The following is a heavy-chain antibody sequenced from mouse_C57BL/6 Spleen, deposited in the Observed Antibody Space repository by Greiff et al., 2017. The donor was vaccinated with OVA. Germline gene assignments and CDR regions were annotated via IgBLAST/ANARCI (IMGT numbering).Heavy chain of an antibody. Sequence: QVQLQQSGAELARPGASVKMSCKASGYTFTSYTMHWVKQRPGQGLEWIGYINPSSGYPKYNQKFKDKATLTADKSSSAAYMQRSSLTSEDSAFYYCARYYGSSDWYFDVWGTGTTVTVSS. V-gene: IGHV1-4*01. D-gene: IGHD1-1*01. J-gene: IGHJ1*03. CDR1: GYTFTSYT. CDR3: ARYYGSSDWYFDV. CDR2: INPSSGYP.